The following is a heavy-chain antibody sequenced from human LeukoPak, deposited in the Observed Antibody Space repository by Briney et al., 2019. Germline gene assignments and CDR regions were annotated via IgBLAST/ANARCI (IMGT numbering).Heavy chain of an antibody. J-gene: IGHJ3*02. D-gene: IGHD3-3*01. CDR2: ISSIISYI. V-gene: IGHV3-21*01. CDR1: GSTFSRYS. Sequence: PGGSLRLSCAASGSTFSRYSMNWVRLAPGRGLGLVSSISSIISYIYYADSVKGRFTISRDNAKNSLYLQMNSLRAEDTAVYYCARRLSTQTYYDFWSGYSYAFDIWGQGTMVTVSS. CDR3: ARRLSTQTYYDFWSGYSYAFDI.